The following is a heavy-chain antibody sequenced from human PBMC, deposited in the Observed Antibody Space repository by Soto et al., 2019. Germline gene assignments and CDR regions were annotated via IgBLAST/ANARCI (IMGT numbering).Heavy chain of an antibody. J-gene: IGHJ4*02. D-gene: IGHD3-16*01. CDR2: INPSDSDT. CDR3: ASPHLTLGIPGYYFDY. CDR1: GYSFTTFW. V-gene: IGHV5-51*01. Sequence: GASLKISCQGSGYSFTTFWIGWVRQMPGKGLEWMGIINPSDSDTRYGPSFQVQVTISVDKATSTAYLQWSRLKPSATAMDHCASPHLTLGIPGYYFDYWGQGTLVTVSS.